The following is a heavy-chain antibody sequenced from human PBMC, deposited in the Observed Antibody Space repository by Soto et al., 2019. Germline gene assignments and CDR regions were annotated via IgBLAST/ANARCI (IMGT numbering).Heavy chain of an antibody. CDR2: IYYSGTA. CDR1: GGSITGGFSY. J-gene: IGHJ6*03. V-gene: IGHV4-31*03. D-gene: IGHD1-26*01. CDR3: ARSLPGGTVFYLDI. Sequence: QLPLRESGPGLVQPAQTLSLTCTVAGGSITGGFSYWTWVRQDPGKGLEWVGHIYYSGTAYYNPSLKSRVALSVDPSQNRFSLKLSSVTAADTAIYFCARSLPGGTVFYLDIWGEGTTVTVSS.